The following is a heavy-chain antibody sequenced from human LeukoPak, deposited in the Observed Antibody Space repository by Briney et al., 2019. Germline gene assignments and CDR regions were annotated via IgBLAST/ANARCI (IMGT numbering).Heavy chain of an antibody. Sequence: PGGSLRLSCAASGFTFSSYAMSWLRKATGKGLEWVSAISGSGGSTYYADSVKGRFTISRDNSKNTLYLQMNSLRAEDTAVYYCARRSYYDLDYFDYWGQGTLVTVSS. CDR3: ARRSYYDLDYFDY. CDR2: ISGSGGST. D-gene: IGHD1-26*01. J-gene: IGHJ4*02. V-gene: IGHV3-23*01. CDR1: GFTFSSYA.